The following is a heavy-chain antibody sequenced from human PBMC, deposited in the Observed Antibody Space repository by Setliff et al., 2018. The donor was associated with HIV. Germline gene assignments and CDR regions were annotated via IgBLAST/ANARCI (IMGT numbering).Heavy chain of an antibody. Sequence: SETLSLTCTVSGGSININNYYWGWIRQPPGKGLEWIGSIYYSGATYYKPSLKSRLTIAIDTSKNQFSLKLRSVTAADTAVYYCARYDYGDFDYWGQGTPVTVSS. J-gene: IGHJ4*02. D-gene: IGHD4-17*01. V-gene: IGHV4-39*01. CDR2: IYYSGAT. CDR1: GGSININNYY. CDR3: ARYDYGDFDY.